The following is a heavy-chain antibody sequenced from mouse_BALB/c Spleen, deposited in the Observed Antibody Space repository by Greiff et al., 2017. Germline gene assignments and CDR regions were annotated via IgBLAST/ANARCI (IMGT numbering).Heavy chain of an antibody. J-gene: IGHJ2*01. V-gene: IGHV5-9-3*01. Sequence: EVQGVESGGGLVKPGGSLKLSCAASGFTFSSYAMSWVRQTPEKRLEWVATISSGGSYTYYPDSVKGRFTISRDNAKNTLYLQMSSLRSEDTAMYYCARGHGDFDYWGQGTTLTVSS. CDR2: ISSGGSYT. CDR3: ARGHGDFDY. CDR1: GFTFSSYA.